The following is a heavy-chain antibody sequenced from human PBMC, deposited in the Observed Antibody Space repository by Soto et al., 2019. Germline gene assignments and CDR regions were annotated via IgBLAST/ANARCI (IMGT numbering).Heavy chain of an antibody. D-gene: IGHD3-10*01. CDR2: ISGSGGST. CDR1: GFTYSSYA. V-gene: IGHV3-23*01. CDR3: AKVNDMPGSYYTDYYYYYGLDV. Sequence: PGGSLRPSCASSGFTYSSYALSWVRQAAGRGLEWVSAISGSGGSTYYADSVKGRFTISRDNPKNTLYLQMNSLRAEDTAVYYCAKVNDMPGSYYTDYYYYYGLDVWGQGTTVNVSS. J-gene: IGHJ6*01.